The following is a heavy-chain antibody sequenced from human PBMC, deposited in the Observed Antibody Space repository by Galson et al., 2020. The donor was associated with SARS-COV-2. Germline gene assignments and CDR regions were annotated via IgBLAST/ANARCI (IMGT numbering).Heavy chain of an antibody. V-gene: IGHV3-53*04. CDR1: GFTIYGNY. Sequence: TGGSLRLSCAATGFTIYGNYINWVRQAPGKGLEWVSIIYAYSGANTYYADSVRGRFTISRHNSEHTVYLQMNSLRVEDTAVYYCARGVGGMNVWGQGTTVTVSS. CDR2: IYAYSGANT. CDR3: ARGVGGMNV. D-gene: IGHD3-10*01. J-gene: IGHJ6*02.